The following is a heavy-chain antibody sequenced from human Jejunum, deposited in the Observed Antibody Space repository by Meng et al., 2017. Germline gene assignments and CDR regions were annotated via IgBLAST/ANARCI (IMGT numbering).Heavy chain of an antibody. D-gene: IGHD5/OR15-5a*01. CDR2: ISDSGTAT. J-gene: IGHJ4*02. V-gene: IGHV3-23*01. CDR3: AKRLSTRAAYYFDS. Sequence: GGSLRLSCAASGFTFSNYGMNWVRQAPGKGLEWVSRISDSGTATDYADSVKGRCTISRDNSENRLYMELNNLRAEDTAVYYCAKRLSTRAAYYFDSWGQGTLVTVSS. CDR1: GFTFSNYG.